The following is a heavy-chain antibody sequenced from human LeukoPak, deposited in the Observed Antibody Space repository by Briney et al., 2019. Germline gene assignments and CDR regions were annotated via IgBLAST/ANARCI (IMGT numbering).Heavy chain of an antibody. J-gene: IGHJ4*02. D-gene: IGHD3-10*01. CDR1: GGSFSGYY. CDR3: ARGYYYGSAPLDY. Sequence: SETLSLTCAVYGGSFSGYYWSWIRQPPGKGLEWIGEINHGGSASYNPSLKSRVTIPVDTSKNHFSLNLRSVTAADTAVYHCARGYYYGSAPLDYWGQGTLVTVFS. CDR2: INHGGSA. V-gene: IGHV4-34*01.